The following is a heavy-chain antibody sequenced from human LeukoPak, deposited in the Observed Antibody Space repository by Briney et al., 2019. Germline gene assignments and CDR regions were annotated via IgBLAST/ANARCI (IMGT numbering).Heavy chain of an antibody. J-gene: IGHJ5*02. V-gene: IGHV4-59*01. CDR1: GDSISSNY. D-gene: IGHD4-17*01. CDR2: IYDSWNT. CDR3: ATCRDEFADYGFTS. Sequence: PSETLSLTCTVSGDSISSNYWSWIRQPPGKGLEWIGYIYDSWNTKYNPSLKGRVTISGDTSKNLFSLVLTSVTAADTAVYYCATCRDEFADYGFTSWGQGFLVTVSS.